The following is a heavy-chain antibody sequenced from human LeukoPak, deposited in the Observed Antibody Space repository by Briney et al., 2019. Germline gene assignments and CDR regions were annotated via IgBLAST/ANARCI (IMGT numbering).Heavy chain of an antibody. J-gene: IGHJ4*02. Sequence: PGRSLRLSCTASGFTFGDYAMSWVRQAPGKGLEWVGFIRSKAYGGTTESAASVIGRFTISRDDSKSIAYLQMNSLKTEDTAVYYCTRGYRSGTINPFFDYWGQGTLVTVSS. CDR3: TRGYRSGTINPFFDY. CDR2: IRSKAYGGTT. V-gene: IGHV3-49*04. CDR1: GFTFGDYA. D-gene: IGHD1-7*01.